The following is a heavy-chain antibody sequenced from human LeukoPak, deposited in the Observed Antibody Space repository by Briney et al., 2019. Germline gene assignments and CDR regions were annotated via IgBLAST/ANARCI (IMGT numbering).Heavy chain of an antibody. CDR1: GGSISSSNW. V-gene: IGHV4-4*02. J-gene: IGHJ4*02. CDR3: ARLEFVDSSGYYYGY. Sequence: SPSETLSLTCAVSGGSISSSNWWSWVRQPPGKGLEWIGEIYHSGSTNYNPSLKSRVTISVDTSKNQFSLKLSSVTAADTAVYYCARLEFVDSSGYYYGYWGQGTLVTVSS. CDR2: IYHSGST. D-gene: IGHD3-22*01.